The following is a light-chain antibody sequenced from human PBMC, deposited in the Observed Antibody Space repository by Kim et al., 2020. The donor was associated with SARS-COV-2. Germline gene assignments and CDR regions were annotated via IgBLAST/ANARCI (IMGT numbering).Light chain of an antibody. CDR3: HQYNNWPYT. V-gene: IGKV3-15*01. J-gene: IGKJ2*01. CDR1: QSVSSN. CDR2: GAS. Sequence: SGSPGERATLSCRASQSVSSNLVGYQQKPGQAPRLLIYGASTRATGFPARFSGSGSGTEFTLTISSLQSEDFAVYYCHQYNNWPYTFGQGTKLEI.